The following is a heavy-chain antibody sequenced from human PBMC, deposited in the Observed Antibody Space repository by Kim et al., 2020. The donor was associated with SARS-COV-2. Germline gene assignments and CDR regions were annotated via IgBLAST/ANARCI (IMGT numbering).Heavy chain of an antibody. CDR2: ISWNSGSI. J-gene: IGHJ6*02. D-gene: IGHD3-3*01. V-gene: IGHV3-9*01. CDR1: GFTFGDYA. Sequence: GGSLRLSCAASGFTFGDYAMHWVRQAPGKGLEWVSGISWNSGSIGYADSVKGRFTISRDNAKNSLYLQMSSLRAEDTALYYCAKNGVGRRLYYYYGMDVGGQETTLTVSS. CDR3: AKNGVGRRLYYYYGMDV.